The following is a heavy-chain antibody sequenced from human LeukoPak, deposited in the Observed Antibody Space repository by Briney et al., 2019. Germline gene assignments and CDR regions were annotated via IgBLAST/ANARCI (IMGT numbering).Heavy chain of an antibody. J-gene: IGHJ5*02. CDR2: IIPIFGTA. D-gene: IGHD2-2*01. CDR1: RGTFSIYA. V-gene: IGHV1-69*13. CDR3: ARDARHRYCSSSSCYRGWLDP. Sequence: SVTVSFKASRGTFSIYAISWVRQAPGQGLEWMGGIIPIFGTANYAQKFQGRVTITADESTSTAYMELSSLRSEDTAVYYCARDARHRYCSSSSCYRGWLDPWGQGTPVTVSS.